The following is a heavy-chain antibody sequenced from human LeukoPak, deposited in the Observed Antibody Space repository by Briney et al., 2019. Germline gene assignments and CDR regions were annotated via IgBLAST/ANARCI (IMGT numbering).Heavy chain of an antibody. V-gene: IGHV1-18*01. CDR3: ARDRSRLLWFGELLGGEFDY. Sequence: ASVKVSCKASGYTFTSYGISWVRQAPGQGLEWMGWISAYNGNTNYAQKLQGRVTMTTDTSTSTAYTELSSLRSEDTAVYYCARDRSRLLWFGELLGGEFDYWGQGTLVTVSS. J-gene: IGHJ4*02. CDR1: GYTFTSYG. D-gene: IGHD3-10*01. CDR2: ISAYNGNT.